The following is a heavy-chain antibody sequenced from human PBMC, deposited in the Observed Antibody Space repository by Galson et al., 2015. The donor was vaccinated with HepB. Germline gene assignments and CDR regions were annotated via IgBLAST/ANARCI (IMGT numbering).Heavy chain of an antibody. Sequence: SLRLSCAASGFTFSSYAMHWVRQAPGKGLEWVAVISYDGSNKYYADSVKGRFTISRDNSKNTLYLQMNSLRAEDTAVYYCARESRFYDSSGYPYGMDVWGQGTTVTVSS. CDR2: ISYDGSNK. D-gene: IGHD3-22*01. CDR1: GFTFSSYA. CDR3: ARESRFYDSSGYPYGMDV. V-gene: IGHV3-30-3*01. J-gene: IGHJ6*02.